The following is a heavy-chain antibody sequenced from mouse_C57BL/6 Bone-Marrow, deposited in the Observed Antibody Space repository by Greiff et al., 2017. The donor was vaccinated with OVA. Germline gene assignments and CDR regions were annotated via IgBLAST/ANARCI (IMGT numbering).Heavy chain of an antibody. D-gene: IGHD2-4*01. J-gene: IGHJ4*01. CDR3: ARSIYYDYDGDAMDY. V-gene: IGHV1-50*01. CDR2: IDPSDSYT. Sequence: QVQLQQPGAELVKPGASVKLSCKASGYTFTSYWMQWVKQRPGQGLEWIGEIDPSDSYTNYNQKFKGKATLTVDTSSSTAYMQLSSLTSEDSAVYYCARSIYYDYDGDAMDYWCQGTSVTVSS. CDR1: GYTFTSYW.